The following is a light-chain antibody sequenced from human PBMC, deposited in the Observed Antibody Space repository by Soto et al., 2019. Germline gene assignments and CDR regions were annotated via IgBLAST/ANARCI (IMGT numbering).Light chain of an antibody. CDR1: QSVSSSY. CDR3: QQYHNWPPIT. Sequence: EIVLTQSPGTLSLSPGARATLSCRASQSVSSSYLAWYQQKPGQAPRLLIYGASRRATGIPDRFSGSGSGTDFTLTISRLEPEDFAAYYCQQYHNWPPITFGQGTRLEIK. V-gene: IGKV3-20*01. J-gene: IGKJ5*01. CDR2: GAS.